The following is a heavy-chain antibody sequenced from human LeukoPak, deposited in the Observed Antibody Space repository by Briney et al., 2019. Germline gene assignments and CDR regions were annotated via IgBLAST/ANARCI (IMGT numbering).Heavy chain of an antibody. D-gene: IGHD6-13*01. CDR2: IKRDGTEE. V-gene: IGHV3-7*01. CDR3: ASERPSSSWYDY. Sequence: GGALRLSCAASGFSSSTYFMTWVRAALGKGRGWVANIKRDGTEEYYVDSVKGRFSISRDNTNNSMYQQMNSLRADDTAVYYCASERPSSSWYDYWGQGTLVTVSS. J-gene: IGHJ4*02. CDR1: GFSSSTYF.